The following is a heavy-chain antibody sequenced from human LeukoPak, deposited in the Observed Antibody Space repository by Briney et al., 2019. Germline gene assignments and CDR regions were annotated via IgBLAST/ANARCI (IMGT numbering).Heavy chain of an antibody. D-gene: IGHD3-10*01. CDR3: ARGPAYSWLRSGSVCFFDF. CDR1: GYTMNSGYY. Sequence: SETLSLTCNVSGYTMNSGYYWSWIRQTPGNGLEWIGETTHSGSTDYNPSLKSRASVSVDTSKNQFSLRLTSVTAADTAVYYCARGPAYSWLRSGSVCFFDFWGQGVLVTVSS. CDR2: TTHSGST. J-gene: IGHJ4*02. V-gene: IGHV4-34*01.